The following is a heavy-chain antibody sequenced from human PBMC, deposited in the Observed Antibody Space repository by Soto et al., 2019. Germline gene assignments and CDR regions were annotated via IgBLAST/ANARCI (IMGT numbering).Heavy chain of an antibody. CDR2: IYYSGGT. D-gene: IGHD6-19*01. V-gene: IGHV4-39*01. Sequence: QLQLQESGPGLVKPSETLSLTCTVSGGSLSSSSYYWGWLRQPPGQGLEWFGGIYYSGGTFSNPSRKSRVTVSVDTAKDQYSRKLCAVTAADTAVEYCARHGVQSSGWAGPWGQGTLGTVSS. CDR1: GGSLSSSSYY. CDR3: ARHGVQSSGWAGP. J-gene: IGHJ5*02.